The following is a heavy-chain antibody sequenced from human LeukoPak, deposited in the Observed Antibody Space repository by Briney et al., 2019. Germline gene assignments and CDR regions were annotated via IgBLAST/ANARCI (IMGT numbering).Heavy chain of an antibody. J-gene: IGHJ4*02. CDR1: GFTFSNAW. CDR3: TRSTYYYDSSGYYFVGVNDY. V-gene: IGHV3-15*01. CDR2: IKSKTDGGTT. Sequence: GGSLRRSCAASGFTFSNAWMSWVRQAPGKGLEWVGRIKSKTDGGTTDYAAPVKGRFTISRDDSKNTLYLQMNSLKTEDTAVYCCTRSTYYYDSSGYYFVGVNDYWGQGTLVTVSS. D-gene: IGHD3-22*01.